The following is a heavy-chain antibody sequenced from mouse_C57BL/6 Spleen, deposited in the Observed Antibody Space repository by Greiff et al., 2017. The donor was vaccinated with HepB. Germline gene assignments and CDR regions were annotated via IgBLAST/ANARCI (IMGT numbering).Heavy chain of an antibody. CDR1: GFTFSDYY. V-gene: IGHV5-12*01. D-gene: IGHD3-2*02. CDR3: ARPDSSGPGFAY. Sequence: EVQGVESGGGLVQPGGSLKLSCAASGFTFSDYYMYWVRQTPEKRLEWVAYISNGGGSTYYPDTVKGRFTISRDNAKNTLYLQMSRLKSEDTAMYYCARPDSSGPGFAYWGQGTLVTVSA. CDR2: ISNGGGST. J-gene: IGHJ3*01.